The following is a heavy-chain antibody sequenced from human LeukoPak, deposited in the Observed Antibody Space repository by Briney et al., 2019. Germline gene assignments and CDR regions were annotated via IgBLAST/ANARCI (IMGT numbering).Heavy chain of an antibody. J-gene: IGHJ5*02. Sequence: PGGSLRLSCAASGFTVSDNYMSWVRQAPGKGPEWVSIMYSGGDTYYANSVKGRFTFSRDISKNTLYLQMNGLRTEDTAVYYCARDAPQVPAAGVLASWGQGTLVTVSS. CDR2: MYSGGDT. CDR3: ARDAPQVPAAGVLAS. D-gene: IGHD6-13*01. CDR1: GFTVSDNY. V-gene: IGHV3-53*01.